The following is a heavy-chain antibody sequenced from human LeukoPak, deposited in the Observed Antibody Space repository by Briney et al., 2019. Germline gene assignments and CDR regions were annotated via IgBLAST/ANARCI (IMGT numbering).Heavy chain of an antibody. D-gene: IGHD6-19*01. V-gene: IGHV1-8*02. CDR2: MNPNSGDT. CDR1: GYTFTGYY. J-gene: IGHJ4*02. CDR3: ARALSGCVLCFDF. Sequence: GASVKVSCKASGYTFTGYYMHWVRQAPGQGLEWMGWMNPNSGDTGYARNFQGRVTMTRSTSFSTAYMELTGLTSEDTAVYYCARALSGCVLCFDFWGQGTLVTVSS.